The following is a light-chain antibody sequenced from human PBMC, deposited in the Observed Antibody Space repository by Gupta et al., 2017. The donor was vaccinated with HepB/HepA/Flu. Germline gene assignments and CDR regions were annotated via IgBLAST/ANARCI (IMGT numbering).Light chain of an antibody. V-gene: IGKV3-15*01. Sequence: EIVMTQSPATLSVSPGERATLSSRASQSVSSNLAWYQQKPGQAPRLLIYGASTRATGIPARFSGSGSGTEFTLTISSLQSEDFAVYYCQQDNNWPRTFGGGTKVEIK. J-gene: IGKJ4*01. CDR2: GAS. CDR3: QQDNNWPRT. CDR1: QSVSSN.